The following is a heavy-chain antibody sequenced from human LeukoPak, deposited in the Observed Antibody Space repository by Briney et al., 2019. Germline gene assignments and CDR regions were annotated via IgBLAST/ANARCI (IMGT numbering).Heavy chain of an antibody. CDR3: ARGDDSGYYDYFDY. CDR2: IYTGGNT. V-gene: IGHV3-53*01. CDR1: GFTVDSNY. D-gene: IGHD3-22*01. J-gene: IGHJ4*02. Sequence: GGSLRLSCAASGFTVDSNYLSWVRQAPGKGLEWVSTIYTGGNTYYAASVKGRFTISRDFSKNTVFLHMNSLRAEDTAMYYCARGDDSGYYDYFDYWGQGALAIVSS.